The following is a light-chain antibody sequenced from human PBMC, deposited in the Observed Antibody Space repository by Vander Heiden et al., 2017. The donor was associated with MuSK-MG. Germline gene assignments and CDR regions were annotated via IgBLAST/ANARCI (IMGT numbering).Light chain of an antibody. CDR2: ATS. Sequence: AIQMTQSPSSFSASTGDRVTITCRASQDISSYLAWYQQKPGKAPKLLIYATSTLQSGVPSRFSGSGSGTDFTLTISYLQSEDFATYYCHQYYSYPRTFAQGTKVEIK. CDR1: QDISSY. V-gene: IGKV1-8*01. CDR3: HQYYSYPRT. J-gene: IGKJ1*01.